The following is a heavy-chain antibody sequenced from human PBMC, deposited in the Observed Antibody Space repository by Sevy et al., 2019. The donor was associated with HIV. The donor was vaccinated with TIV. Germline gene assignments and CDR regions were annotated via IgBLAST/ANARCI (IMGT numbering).Heavy chain of an antibody. J-gene: IGHJ6*02. D-gene: IGHD4-4*01. CDR3: ARLTTQPTSDLYGMDV. CDR2: INSDSGVT. CDR1: GYIFTDYY. Sequence: ASVKVSCKASGYIFTDYYIHWVRQAPGQGLEWMAWINSDSGVTNYAQRFQGGVTVTRDTSLSPAYLELSRLKPNDTAIYYCARLTTQPTSDLYGMDVWGQGTRVTVSS. V-gene: IGHV1-2*02.